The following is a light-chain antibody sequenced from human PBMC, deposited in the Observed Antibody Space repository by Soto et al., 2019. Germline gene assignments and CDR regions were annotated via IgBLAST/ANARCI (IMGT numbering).Light chain of an antibody. CDR2: GAS. J-gene: IGKJ1*01. CDR1: QSFSNND. Sequence: EIVLTQSPGTLSLSPGERDTLSCRASQSFSNNDLAWYHQKPGQAPRLLIYGASNRATGIPDRFSGSGSGTDFTLTISRLEPEDFAVYYCQQYGSSGTFGQGTKVESK. CDR3: QQYGSSGT. V-gene: IGKV3-20*01.